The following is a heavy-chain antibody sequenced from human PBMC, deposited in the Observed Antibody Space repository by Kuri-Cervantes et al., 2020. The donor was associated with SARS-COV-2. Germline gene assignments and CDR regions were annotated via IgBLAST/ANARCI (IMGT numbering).Heavy chain of an antibody. CDR3: ARGDLGYCSGGSCYNWFDP. D-gene: IGHD2-15*01. J-gene: IGHJ5*02. CDR1: GFTFSSYD. Sequence: GEPLKISCAASGFTFSSYDMHWVRQATGKGLEWVSAIGTAGDTYYPGSVKGRFTISRENAKNSLYLQMNSLRAEDTAVYYCARGDLGYCSGGSCYNWFDPWGQGTLVTVSS. CDR2: IGTAGDT. V-gene: IGHV3-13*01.